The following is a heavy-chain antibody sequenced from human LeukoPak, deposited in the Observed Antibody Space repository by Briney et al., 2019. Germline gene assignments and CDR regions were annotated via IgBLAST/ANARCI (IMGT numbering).Heavy chain of an antibody. CDR3: ARGSHYDFWSGYHNWFDP. V-gene: IGHV4-31*03. D-gene: IGHD3-3*01. CDR1: GGSISSGGYY. CDR2: IYYSGST. J-gene: IGHJ5*02. Sequence: SQTLSLTCTVSGGSISSGGYYWSWIRQHPGKGLEWIGYIYYSGSTYYNPSLKSRVTISVDTSKNQFSLKLSSVTAADTAVYYCARGSHYDFWSGYHNWFDPWGQGTLVTASS.